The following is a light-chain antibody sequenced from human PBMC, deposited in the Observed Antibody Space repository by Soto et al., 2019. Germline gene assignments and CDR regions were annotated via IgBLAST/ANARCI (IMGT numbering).Light chain of an antibody. Sequence: EFVLTQSPGTLSLSPGERTTLSCRASQTVRNNYLAWYQQKPGQAPTLLIYDASNRATGIPDRFSGGGSGTDFTLTISRLEPEDFAVYYCQQYGSSPRTFGQGTKVDIK. V-gene: IGKV3-20*01. CDR2: DAS. CDR1: QTVRNNY. CDR3: QQYGSSPRT. J-gene: IGKJ1*01.